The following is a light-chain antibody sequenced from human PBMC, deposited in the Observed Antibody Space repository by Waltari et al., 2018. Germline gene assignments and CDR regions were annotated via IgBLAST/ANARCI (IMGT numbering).Light chain of an antibody. CDR3: CSYAGRNTFV. V-gene: IGLV2-23*02. Sequence: QSALTQPASVSGSPGQSITISCTGTSGDVGTYNLVSWYQQLPGKPPKLMIYEDNKRPSGISNRCSGSKSGNTASLTISGLQAADEAEYYCCSYAGRNTFVFGGGTKLTVL. J-gene: IGLJ2*01. CDR1: SGDVGTYNL. CDR2: EDN.